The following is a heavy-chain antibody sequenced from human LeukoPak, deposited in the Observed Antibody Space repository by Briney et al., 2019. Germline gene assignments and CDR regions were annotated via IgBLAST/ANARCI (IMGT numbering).Heavy chain of an antibody. CDR2: IWYDGSNK. Sequence: GGSLRLSCAASGFTFSSYGMHWVRQAPGKGLEWVAVIWYDGSNKYYADSVKGRFTISRDNSKNTLYLQMNSLRAEDTAVYYCARSHGSGSYYADYWGQGTLVTVSS. CDR1: GFTFSSYG. J-gene: IGHJ4*02. D-gene: IGHD3-10*01. V-gene: IGHV3-33*01. CDR3: ARSHGSGSYYADY.